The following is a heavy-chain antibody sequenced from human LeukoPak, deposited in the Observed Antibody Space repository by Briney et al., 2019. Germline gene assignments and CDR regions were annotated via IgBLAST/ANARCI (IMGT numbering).Heavy chain of an antibody. J-gene: IGHJ6*03. V-gene: IGHV4-38-2*02. CDR2: IYHSGST. CDR3: ARHYYDSSGYYGHYYYMDV. D-gene: IGHD3-22*01. Sequence: SETLSLICTVSGYSISSGYYWGWIRQPPGKGLEWIGSIYHSGSTYYNPSLKSRVTISVDTSKNQFSLKLSPVTAADTAVYYCARHYYDSSGYYGHYYYMDVGGKGTTVTVSS. CDR1: GYSISSGYY.